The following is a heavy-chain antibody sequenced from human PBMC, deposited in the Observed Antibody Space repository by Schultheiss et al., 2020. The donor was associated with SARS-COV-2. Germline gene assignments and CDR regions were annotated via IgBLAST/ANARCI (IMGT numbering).Heavy chain of an antibody. J-gene: IGHJ5*02. V-gene: IGHV3-7*01. CDR2: IKPDGSEK. CDR3: ACYSSSLLVRFDP. Sequence: GGSLRLSCAASGFTFSSYGMHWVRQAPGKGLVWVANIKPDGSEKFYVDSVKGRFTISRDNAKNSLYLQMNSLRAEDTAVYYCACYSSSLLVRFDPWGQGTLVTVSS. D-gene: IGHD6-6*01. CDR1: GFTFSSYG.